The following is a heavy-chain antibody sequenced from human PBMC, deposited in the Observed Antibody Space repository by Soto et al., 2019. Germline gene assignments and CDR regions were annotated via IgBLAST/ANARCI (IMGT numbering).Heavy chain of an antibody. CDR2: ISYDGSNK. CDR1: GFTFSSYG. J-gene: IGHJ4*02. Sequence: PGGSLRLSCAASGFTFSSYGMHWVRQAPGKGLEWVAVISYDGSNKYYADSVKGRFTISRDNSKNTLYLQMNSLRAEDTAVYYCARDFEYWGQGTLVTVSS. V-gene: IGHV3-30*03. CDR3: ARDFEY.